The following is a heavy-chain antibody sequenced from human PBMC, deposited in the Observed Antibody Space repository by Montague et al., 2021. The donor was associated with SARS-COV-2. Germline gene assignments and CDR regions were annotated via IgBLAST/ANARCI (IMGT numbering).Heavy chain of an antibody. CDR3: ARSRDWYLGN. J-gene: IGHJ4*02. CDR1: GDSISSGGYF. Sequence: SETLSLTCTVSGDSISSGGYFWGWIRQPPGKGLEWIASIHIGGTSYLNPSLKSRVTISIDSSKNQFPLNVTSVTAADTAVYFCARSRDWYLGNWGQGTLATVSS. D-gene: IGHD3-9*01. CDR2: IHIGGTS. V-gene: IGHV4-39*06.